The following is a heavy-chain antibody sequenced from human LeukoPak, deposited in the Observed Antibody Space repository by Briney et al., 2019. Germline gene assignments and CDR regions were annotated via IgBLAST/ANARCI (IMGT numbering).Heavy chain of an antibody. CDR2: IRSDGSNK. D-gene: IGHD5-18*01. J-gene: IGHJ4*02. V-gene: IGHV3-30*02. CDR3: AREDTAMGLY. CDR1: GFSFSSYG. Sequence: LSGGSLRLSCAGSGFSFSSYGMHWVRQAPGKGLEWMAFIRSDGSNKYYADSVKGRFTISRDNSRNTLYLQMNSLRAEDTAVYYCAREDTAMGLYWGQGTLVTVSS.